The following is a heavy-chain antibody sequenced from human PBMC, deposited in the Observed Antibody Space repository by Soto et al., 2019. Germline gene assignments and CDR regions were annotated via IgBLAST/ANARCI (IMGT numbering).Heavy chain of an antibody. CDR2: INLSADGA. CDR3: VRDPSSGYRSLDY. D-gene: IGHD3-22*01. V-gene: IGHV1-46*03. J-gene: IGHJ4*02. Sequence: GASVRVSGKASGYIFTNYYVHWVRQAPGQGLECMVIINLSADGASYXXKVQGRFXXTVDGSTSIVXVELGXGRSEDTAVHYCVRDPSSGYRSLDYWAQGTLVTVSS. CDR1: GYIFTNYY.